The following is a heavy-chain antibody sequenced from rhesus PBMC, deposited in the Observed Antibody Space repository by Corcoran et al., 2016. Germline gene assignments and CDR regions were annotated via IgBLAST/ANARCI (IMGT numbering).Heavy chain of an antibody. CDR2: IYGSGGRT. CDR3: ARTRGNYRGWYFDL. D-gene: IGHD4-17*01. Sequence: QVQLQESGPGLVKPSATLSLTCAVSGGSIRSNYWTWIRQPPGNGLEWIGRIYGSGGRTDYNPSLKSRVTISTDTSKNQFSLNLSSVTAADTAVYYCARTRGNYRGWYFDLWGPGTPITISS. CDR1: GGSIRSNY. V-gene: IGHV4-160*01. J-gene: IGHJ2*01.